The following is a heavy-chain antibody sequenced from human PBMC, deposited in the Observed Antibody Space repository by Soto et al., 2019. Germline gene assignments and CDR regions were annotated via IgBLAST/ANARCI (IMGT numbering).Heavy chain of an antibody. J-gene: IGHJ4*02. CDR2: ISSSSSYT. V-gene: IGHV3-11*06. Sequence: QVQLVESGGGLVKPGGSLRLSCAASGFTFSDYYMSWIRQAPGKGLEWVSYISSSSSYTNYADSVKGRFTISRDNAKNSLYLQMNSLRAEDTAVYYCARDRSSGWWSDYWGQGTLVTVSS. D-gene: IGHD6-19*01. CDR1: GFTFSDYY. CDR3: ARDRSSGWWSDY.